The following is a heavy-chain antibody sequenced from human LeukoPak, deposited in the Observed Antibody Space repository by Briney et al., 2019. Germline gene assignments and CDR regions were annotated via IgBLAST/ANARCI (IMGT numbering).Heavy chain of an antibody. CDR1: GYTFTGYY. Sequence: ASVKVSCKASGYTFTGYYMHWVRQAPGQGLEWMGWINPNSGGTNYAQKFQGRVTMTRDTSISTAYMELSRLRSDDTAVYYCARDVSSTSSWWFGPWGQGTLVIVSS. CDR2: INPNSGGT. V-gene: IGHV1-2*02. CDR3: ARDVSSTSSWWFGP. D-gene: IGHD2-2*01. J-gene: IGHJ5*02.